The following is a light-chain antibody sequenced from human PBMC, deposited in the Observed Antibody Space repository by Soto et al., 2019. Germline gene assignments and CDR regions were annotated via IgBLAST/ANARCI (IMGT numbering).Light chain of an antibody. Sequence: IQMTQSPSSVSASVGDRVTITCRAGPNIGKYLAWYQQKPGKAPNLLIHSATILQDGVPSRFNGSGSGTEFTLTNNRLQPEDSATYYCQQANSFPMTFGQGTRLEIK. V-gene: IGKV1-12*01. J-gene: IGKJ5*01. CDR1: PNIGKY. CDR2: SAT. CDR3: QQANSFPMT.